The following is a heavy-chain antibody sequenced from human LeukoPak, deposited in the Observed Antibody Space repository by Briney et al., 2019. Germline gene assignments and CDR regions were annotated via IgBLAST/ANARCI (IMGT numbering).Heavy chain of an antibody. V-gene: IGHV3-23*01. CDR1: GFTLSDYP. CDR3: AKDHTRSATDY. J-gene: IGHJ4*02. Sequence: GGSLRLSCVGSGFTLSDYPMSWVRQAPGKGLEWVSGIGGSSRTTYYADSVKGRFTISSDSSKNTLYLQMNSLRAEDTAVYYRAKDHTRSATDYWGQGTLVTVSS. CDR2: IGGSSRTT.